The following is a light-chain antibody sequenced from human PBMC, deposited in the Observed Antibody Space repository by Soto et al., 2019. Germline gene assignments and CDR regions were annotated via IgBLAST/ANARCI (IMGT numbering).Light chain of an antibody. CDR1: QSISRW. CDR2: EAS. J-gene: IGKJ2*01. Sequence: DIQMTQSPSTLSASVGDRVTITCRASQSISRWLASYQQKPGTVPKLLIYEASTLESGVPSRFSGSRSGTEFTLTVSSLQPDDFATYYCQQYNDSFPYTFGQGTKLEIK. CDR3: QQYNDSFPYT. V-gene: IGKV1-5*03.